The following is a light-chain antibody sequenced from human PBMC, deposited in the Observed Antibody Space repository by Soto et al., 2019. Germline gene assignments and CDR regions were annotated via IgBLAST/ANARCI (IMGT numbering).Light chain of an antibody. CDR2: DAS. CDR1: QTITTW. CDR3: QQYTNTNNPWM. J-gene: IGKJ1*01. Sequence: RVGPSSPPPSAYVGGRVTVPFRAVQTITTWMAWYQQKPGKAPKLLVYDASTLQSGVATRFSGSGSGTEFTLIISGLQPEDSATYYCQQYTNTNNPWMFGQGTKVDIK. V-gene: IGKV1-5*01.